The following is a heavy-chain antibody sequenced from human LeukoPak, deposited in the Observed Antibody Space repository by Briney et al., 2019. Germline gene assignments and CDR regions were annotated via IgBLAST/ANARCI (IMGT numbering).Heavy chain of an antibody. CDR1: GFTVSSNY. V-gene: IGHV3-53*01. CDR3: ARAKPKNMVRGLIMRRESRYYFDY. D-gene: IGHD3-10*01. Sequence: GGSLRLSCAASGFTVSSNYMSWVRQAPGKGLEWVSVIYSGGSTYYADSVKGPFTISRDNSKSTLYIQMNSLRAEDTAVYYCARAKPKNMVRGLIMRRESRYYFDYWGQGTLVTVSS. CDR2: IYSGGST. J-gene: IGHJ4*02.